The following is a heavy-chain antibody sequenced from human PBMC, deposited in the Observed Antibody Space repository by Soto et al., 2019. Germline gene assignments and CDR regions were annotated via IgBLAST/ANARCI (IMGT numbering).Heavy chain of an antibody. CDR3: AKAATLFFYDSSGYPFDS. Sequence: GGSLRLSCAASGFTFSNYGMSWVRQAPGKGLEWVSSIRGSGGTIKYADSVKGRFTISRDNSNNTLYLQMNGLRAEDTAVYYCAKAATLFFYDSSGYPFDSWGQGTPVTVSS. CDR1: GFTFSNYG. V-gene: IGHV3-23*01. D-gene: IGHD3-22*01. CDR2: IRGSGGTI. J-gene: IGHJ4*02.